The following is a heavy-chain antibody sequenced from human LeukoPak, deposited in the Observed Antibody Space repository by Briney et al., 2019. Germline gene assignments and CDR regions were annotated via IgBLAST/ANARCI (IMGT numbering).Heavy chain of an antibody. CDR2: ITSGASVI. CDR3: ARKRLADLGDDTSFGGTPFDS. CDR1: GFTFKGYH. V-gene: IGHV3-48*03. J-gene: IGHJ4*01. D-gene: IGHD3-16*01. Sequence: GGSLRLSCVASGFTFKGYHMNWVRQAPGKGLEWLSGITSGASVIYYADSVKGRFTISRDDAKNSVFLQMSVLTVDDTAVYYCARKRLADLGDDTSFGGTPFDSWGQGRLVIVSS.